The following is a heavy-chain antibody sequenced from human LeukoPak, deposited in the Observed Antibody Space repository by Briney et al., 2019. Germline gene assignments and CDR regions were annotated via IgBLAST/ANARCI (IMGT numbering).Heavy chain of an antibody. V-gene: IGHV3-23*01. D-gene: IGHD4-17*01. CDR3: AKAGGNYGDYYFDY. Sequence: GGSLRLSCAASGFTFSGSAMHWVRQAPGKGLEWVSAISGSGGSTYYADSVKGRFTISRDNSKNTLYLQMNSLRAEDTAVYYCAKAGGNYGDYYFDYWGQGTLVTVSS. J-gene: IGHJ4*02. CDR2: ISGSGGST. CDR1: GFTFSGSA.